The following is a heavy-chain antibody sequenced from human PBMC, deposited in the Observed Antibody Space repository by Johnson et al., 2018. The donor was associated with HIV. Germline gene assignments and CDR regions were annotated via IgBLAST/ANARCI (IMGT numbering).Heavy chain of an antibody. J-gene: IGHJ3*02. CDR3: TRGGGAYCGDDCLRTFDI. Sequence: VQLVESGGGVVRPGGSLRLSCVASGFTVSSSYMSWVRQAPGKGLAWVSVIYSDGSTYYADSVKGRFSLSRDNSKNTVYLQMNSLTADDTAVYYCTRGGGAYCGDDCLRTFDIWGQGTMVTASS. CDR1: GFTVSSSY. V-gene: IGHV3-66*01. CDR2: IYSDGST. D-gene: IGHD2-21*02.